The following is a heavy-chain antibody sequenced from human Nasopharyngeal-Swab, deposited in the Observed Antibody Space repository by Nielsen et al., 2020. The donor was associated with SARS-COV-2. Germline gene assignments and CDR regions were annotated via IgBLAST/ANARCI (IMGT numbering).Heavy chain of an antibody. CDR2: INHSGST. D-gene: IGHD3-10*01. J-gene: IGHJ6*02. V-gene: IGHV4-34*01. CDR1: GGSFSGYY. Sequence: SETLSLTCAAYGGSFSGYYWSWIRQPPGKGLEWIGEINHSGSTNYNPSLKSRVTISVDTSKNQFSLKLSSLTAADTAVYYCARGRKYYYGSGTYYNPRPIYYDYYGMDVWGQGTTVTVSS. CDR3: ARGRKYYYGSGTYYNPRPIYYDYYGMDV.